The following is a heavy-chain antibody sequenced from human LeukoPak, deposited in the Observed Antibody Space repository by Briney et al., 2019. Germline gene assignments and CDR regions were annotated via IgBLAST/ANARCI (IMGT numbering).Heavy chain of an antibody. CDR2: IIPIFGTA. CDR1: GGTFSSYA. CDR3: ASGQPIFGVVIAYYMDV. V-gene: IGHV1-69*05. J-gene: IGHJ6*03. D-gene: IGHD3-3*01. Sequence: ASVKVSCKASGGTFSSYAISWVRQAPGQGLEWMGGIIPIFGTANYAQKFQGRVTITTDESTSTAYMELSSLRSEDTAVYYCASGQPIFGVVIAYYMDVWGKGTTVTVSS.